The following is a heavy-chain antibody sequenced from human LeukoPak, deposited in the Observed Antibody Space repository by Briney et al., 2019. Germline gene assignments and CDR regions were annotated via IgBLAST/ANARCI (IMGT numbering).Heavy chain of an antibody. J-gene: IGHJ4*02. CDR2: FKSKADGGTR. Sequence: PGGSLRLSCAASGFTFSSYAMSWVRQAPGKGLEWVGRFKSKADGGTRDYAAPVKGRFTISRDDSKNTLYLQMNSLKTEDTAVYYCTSGLRVAAAASVGTPPSRASAYYWGQGTLVTVSS. D-gene: IGHD6-13*01. CDR3: TSGLRVAAAASVGTPPSRASAYY. V-gene: IGHV3-15*01. CDR1: GFTFSSYA.